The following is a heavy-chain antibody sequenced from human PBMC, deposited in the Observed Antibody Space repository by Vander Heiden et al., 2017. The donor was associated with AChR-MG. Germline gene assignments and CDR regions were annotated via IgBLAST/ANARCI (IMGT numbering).Heavy chain of an antibody. CDR1: GFTFSSYW. CDR2: INADGSAT. Sequence: EVQLVESGGGLLQPGGSLRLSCAASGFTFSSYWMHWVRQAPGKGLVWVSHINADGSATTYADSVKGRFTISRDNAKNTLYLQMNSLRAEDTAMYYCTRDYGSGRFDPWGQGTLVTVSS. D-gene: IGHD3-10*01. V-gene: IGHV3-74*01. J-gene: IGHJ5*01. CDR3: TRDYGSGRFDP.